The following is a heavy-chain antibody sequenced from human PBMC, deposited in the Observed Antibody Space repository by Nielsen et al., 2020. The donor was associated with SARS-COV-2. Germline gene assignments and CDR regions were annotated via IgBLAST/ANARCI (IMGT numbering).Heavy chain of an antibody. D-gene: IGHD3-3*02. V-gene: IGHV3-30-3*01. J-gene: IGHJ6*01. Sequence: SLKISCAASGFTFSSYAMHWVRQAPGKGLEWVAVISYDGSNKYYADSVKGRFTISRDNSKNTLYLQMNSLRAEDTAVYYCARAIRIFGVVTHYYSG. CDR2: ISYDGSNK. CDR3: ARAIRIFGVVTHYYSG. CDR1: GFTFSSYA.